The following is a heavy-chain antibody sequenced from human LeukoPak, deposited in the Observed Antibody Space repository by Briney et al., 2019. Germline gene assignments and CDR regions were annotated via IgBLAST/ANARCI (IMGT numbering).Heavy chain of an antibody. Sequence: GGSLRLSCAASGFTLSSYWMNWVRQAPGKGLEWVSSISSSSSYIYYADSVKGRFTISRDNAKNSLYLQMNSLRAEDTAVYYCARDGSGGYDILTGYPVRFNPWGQGTLVTVSS. CDR1: GFTLSSYW. CDR2: ISSSSSYI. CDR3: ARDGSGGYDILTGYPVRFNP. D-gene: IGHD3-9*01. J-gene: IGHJ5*02. V-gene: IGHV3-21*01.